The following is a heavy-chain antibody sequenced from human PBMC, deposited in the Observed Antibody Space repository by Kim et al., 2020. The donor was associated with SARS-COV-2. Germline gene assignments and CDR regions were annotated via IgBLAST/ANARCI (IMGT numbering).Heavy chain of an antibody. V-gene: IGHV3-23*01. J-gene: IGHJ2*01. Sequence: SVKGRFTISRDNSKNTLYLQMNSLRAEDTALYYCAKGGITMVQVHWYFDLWGRGTLVTVSS. D-gene: IGHD3-10*01. CDR3: AKGGITMVQVHWYFDL.